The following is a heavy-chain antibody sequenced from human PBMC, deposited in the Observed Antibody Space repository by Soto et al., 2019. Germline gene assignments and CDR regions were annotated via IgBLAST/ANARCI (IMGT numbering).Heavy chain of an antibody. CDR1: GFTFSNYG. Sequence: EFQLLESGGGLVQPGGSLRLSCAASGFTFSNYGMSWVRQAPGKGLEWVSGLSGSGDRTYYVDSVKGRFTISRDNSMTTLFLQMRSLRAEDTALYFCARVHGDSHFYYRDVGGEGTRVTVSS. CDR3: ARVHGDSHFYYRDV. J-gene: IGHJ6*03. CDR2: LSGSGDRT. D-gene: IGHD4-17*01. V-gene: IGHV3-23*01.